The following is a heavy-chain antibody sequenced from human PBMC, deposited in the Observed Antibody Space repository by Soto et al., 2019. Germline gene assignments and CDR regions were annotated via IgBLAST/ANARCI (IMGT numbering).Heavy chain of an antibody. CDR3: ARVPGP. CDR2: INYSGST. CDR1: GGSIRSYY. J-gene: IGHJ5*02. D-gene: IGHD3-10*01. Sequence: PSETLSLTCTVSGGSIRSYYWSWIRQPPGKGLEWIGYINYSGSTNYNPSLKSRVTISVDTSKNQFSLKLSSVTAADTAVYYCARVPGPWGQGTLVTVSS. V-gene: IGHV4-59*01.